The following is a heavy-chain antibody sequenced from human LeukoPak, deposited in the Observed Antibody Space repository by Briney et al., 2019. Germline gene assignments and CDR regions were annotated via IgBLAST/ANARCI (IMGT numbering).Heavy chain of an antibody. Sequence: GGSLRLSCAASGFTFSSYSMNWVRQAPGKGLEWVSSISSSSSYIYYADSVKGRFTISRDNAKNSLYLQMNSLRAEDTAVYYCARVGDYYDSSGPWYFQHWGQGTLVTVSS. CDR1: GFTFSSYS. D-gene: IGHD3-22*01. V-gene: IGHV3-21*01. J-gene: IGHJ1*01. CDR2: ISSSSSYI. CDR3: ARVGDYYDSSGPWYFQH.